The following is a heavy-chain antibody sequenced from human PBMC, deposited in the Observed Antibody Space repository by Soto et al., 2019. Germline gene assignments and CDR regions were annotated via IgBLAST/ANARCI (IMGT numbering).Heavy chain of an antibody. CDR1: GFTFSNYA. D-gene: IGHD2-21*01. CDR2: ISDSAGST. V-gene: IGHV3-23*01. CDR3: EKGRCAGGNCYQGWFDP. Sequence: EVQLLESGGGLVQPGGSLRLSCAASGFTFSNYAMTWVRQAPGKGLDWVTSISDSAGSTEYADSAKGRVSVSRDNCKNILYLQMNSMSTDDTAVSYCEKGRCAGGNCYQGWFDPWGQGTLVIVSS. J-gene: IGHJ5*02.